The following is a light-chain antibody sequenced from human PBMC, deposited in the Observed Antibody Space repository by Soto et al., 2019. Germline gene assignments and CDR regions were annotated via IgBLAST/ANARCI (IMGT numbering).Light chain of an antibody. Sequence: DIQMTQSPSTLSASIGDRVTITCRASQSISTWLAWYQQKSGKAPKVLIYDASRLEAGVPSRFSGSGSGTEFTLTISSLQPDDFATYYCQQNNSYSWTFGQGTKVEIK. CDR3: QQNNSYSWT. V-gene: IGKV1-5*01. J-gene: IGKJ1*01. CDR2: DAS. CDR1: QSISTW.